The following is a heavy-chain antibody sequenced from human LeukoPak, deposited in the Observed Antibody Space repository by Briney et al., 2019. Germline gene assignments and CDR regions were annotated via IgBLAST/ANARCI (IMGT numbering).Heavy chain of an antibody. CDR3: TSSFGQLSFFDY. CDR2: IRGKAYGATT. Sequence: GGSLRLSCSPSGFTFGGYSMNWVRQAPGKGLEWVGFIRGKAYGATTEYAASVKGRFTISRDDSKSIAYLQMNSLKTEDTAVYYCTSSFGQLSFFDYWGQGTLVTVSS. V-gene: IGHV3-49*04. D-gene: IGHD3-10*01. J-gene: IGHJ4*02. CDR1: GFTFGGYS.